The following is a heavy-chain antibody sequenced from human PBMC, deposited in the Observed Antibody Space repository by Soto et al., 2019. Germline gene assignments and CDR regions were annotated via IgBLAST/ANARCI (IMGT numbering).Heavy chain of an antibody. D-gene: IGHD3-16*02. CDR3: GRSAGELSFEY. V-gene: IGHV4-59*01. J-gene: IGHJ4*02. Sequence: PSETLSLTCTVSGGSISSYYWSWIRQPPGKGLEWIGYIYYSGSTNYNPSLKSRVTISVDTSKNQFSMKLSSVTAADTAVYYCGRSAGELSFEYWGQGPLGTVS. CDR1: GGSISSYY. CDR2: IYYSGST.